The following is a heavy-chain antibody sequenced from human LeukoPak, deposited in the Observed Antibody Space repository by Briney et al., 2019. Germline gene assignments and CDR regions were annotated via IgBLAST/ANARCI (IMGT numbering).Heavy chain of an antibody. D-gene: IGHD7-27*01. CDR1: GFAFSSYA. V-gene: IGHV3-23*01. CDR3: AHSGDQGPNWAGKYYFDY. J-gene: IGHJ4*02. CDR2: ISGSGGGT. Sequence: PGGSLRLSCAGSGFAFSSYAMSWVRQAPGKGLEWVSAISGSGGGTYYADSVRGRFTISRDNSKNTLYLQMNSLRAEDTAVYYCAHSGDQGPNWAGKYYFDYWGQGTLVTVSS.